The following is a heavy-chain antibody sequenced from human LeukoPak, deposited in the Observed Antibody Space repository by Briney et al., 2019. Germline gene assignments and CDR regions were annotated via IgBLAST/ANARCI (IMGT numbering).Heavy chain of an antibody. J-gene: IGHJ6*02. CDR1: GGSFSGYY. D-gene: IGHD5-18*01. CDR2: INQSGST. Sequence: SDTLSLTCAVYGGSFSGYYWSWIRQPPGKGLEWIEEINQSGSTNYHPCLKSRVAISVDTSKNQSSVKLSSVAAADTAVYCCARGGRIQLWFALYYYGMDVWRQGTAVTVSS. CDR3: ARGGRIQLWFALYYYGMDV. V-gene: IGHV4-34*01.